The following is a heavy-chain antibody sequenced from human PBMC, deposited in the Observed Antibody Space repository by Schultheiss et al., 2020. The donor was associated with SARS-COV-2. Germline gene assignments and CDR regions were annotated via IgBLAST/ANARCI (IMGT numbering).Heavy chain of an antibody. CDR2: ISSSSSYI. CDR1: GFAFSSYA. V-gene: IGHV3-21*01. J-gene: IGHJ5*02. CDR3: ANGGNSGWAWFDP. Sequence: GGSLRLSCAASGFAFSSYALHWVRRAPGKGLEWVSSISSSSSYIYYADSVKGRFTISRDNAKNSLYLQMNSLRAEDTAVYYCANGGNSGWAWFDPWGQGTLVTVSS. D-gene: IGHD4-23*01.